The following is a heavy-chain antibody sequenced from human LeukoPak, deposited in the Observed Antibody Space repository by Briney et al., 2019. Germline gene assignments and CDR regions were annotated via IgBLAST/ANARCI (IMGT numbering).Heavy chain of an antibody. CDR3: ARVGEYWNYGP. CDR1: GCSISSSSYY. V-gene: IGHV4-39*01. J-gene: IGHJ5*02. D-gene: IGHD1-7*01. Sequence: PSETLSLTCTVSGCSISSSSYYWGWIRQPPGKGLEWIGSIYYSGSTYYNPSLKSRVTISVDTSKNQFSLKLSSVTAADTAVYYCARVGEYWNYGPWGQGTLVTVSS. CDR2: IYYSGST.